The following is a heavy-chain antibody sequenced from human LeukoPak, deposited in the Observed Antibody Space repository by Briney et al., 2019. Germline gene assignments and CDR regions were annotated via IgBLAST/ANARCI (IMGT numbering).Heavy chain of an antibody. Sequence: SETLSLTCTVSGGSISGYYWSWIRQPPGKGLEWIGYIYYGGITNYKPSLKSRLTISVDMSNNQFSLKLNSVTAADTAVYYCARETSVAGFDNWGQGTLVTVSS. CDR3: ARETSVAGFDN. CDR1: GGSISGYY. V-gene: IGHV4-59*01. J-gene: IGHJ4*01. CDR2: IYYGGIT. D-gene: IGHD6-19*01.